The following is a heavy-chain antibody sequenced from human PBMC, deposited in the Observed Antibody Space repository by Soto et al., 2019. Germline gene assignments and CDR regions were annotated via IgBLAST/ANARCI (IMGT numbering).Heavy chain of an antibody. CDR1: GGSISSSIYY. V-gene: IGHV4-39*01. D-gene: IGHD2-21*01. CDR2: IYYSGST. J-gene: IGHJ6*02. Sequence: SETLSLTCTVSGGSISSSIYYWVCLRQPPGKELEWIGRIYYSGSTYYNPSLKSRVTISVDTSKNQFSLKLSSVTAADTAVYYCARPIPGYNGMDVWGQGTTVTVSS. CDR3: ARPIPGYNGMDV.